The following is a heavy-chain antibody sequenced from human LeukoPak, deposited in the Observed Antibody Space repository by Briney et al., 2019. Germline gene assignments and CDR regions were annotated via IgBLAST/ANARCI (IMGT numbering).Heavy chain of an antibody. Sequence: PGGSLRVSCAASGFTFSGYDMHWVRQATGKGVEWVSAIGTAGDTYYPGSVKGRFTISRENAKNSLYLQMNSLRAGDTAVYYCARGGYGSGLGGFDPWGQGTLVTVSS. CDR3: ARGGYGSGLGGFDP. CDR2: IGTAGDT. J-gene: IGHJ5*02. CDR1: GFTFSGYD. D-gene: IGHD3-10*01. V-gene: IGHV3-13*01.